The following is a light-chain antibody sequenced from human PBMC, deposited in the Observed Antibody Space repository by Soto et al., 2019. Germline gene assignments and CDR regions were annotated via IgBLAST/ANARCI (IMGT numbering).Light chain of an antibody. CDR2: GTS. V-gene: IGKV3-20*01. J-gene: IGKJ1*01. CDR3: QQYGSSSWT. Sequence: EIVLTQSPGTLSLSPGERATLSCRASQSVSTTYLAWYQQQPGQAPRLLIYGTSNRATGIPDGFGGSGSGTDFTLTISRLEPEDFAAYYCQQYGSSSWTFGQGTKVEIK. CDR1: QSVSTTY.